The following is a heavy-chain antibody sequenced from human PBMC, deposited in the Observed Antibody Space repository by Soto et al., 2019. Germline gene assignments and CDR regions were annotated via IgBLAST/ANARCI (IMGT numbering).Heavy chain of an antibody. D-gene: IGHD6-13*01. CDR2: INPSGSST. Sequence: ASVKVSCKASGYTFTSYYMHWVRQAPGQGLEWMGIINPSGSSTSYAQKFQGRVTMTRDTSTSTVYMELSSLRSEDTAVYYCAREAAAADNYYYYYGMDVWGQGTTVTVSS. CDR3: AREAAAADNYYYYYGMDV. CDR1: GYTFTSYY. V-gene: IGHV1-46*01. J-gene: IGHJ6*02.